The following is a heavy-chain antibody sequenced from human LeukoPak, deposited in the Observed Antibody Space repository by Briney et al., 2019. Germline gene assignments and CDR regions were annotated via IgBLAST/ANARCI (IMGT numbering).Heavy chain of an antibody. Sequence: GGSLRLSCAASGFTFSSYSMNWVRQAPGKGLEWVSDISSSSSTIYYADSVKGRFTISRDNAKNSLYLEMNSLRAEDTAVYYRARTYYDFWSGYYSHEGNPFDYWGQGTLVTVSS. D-gene: IGHD3-3*01. CDR1: GFTFSSYS. J-gene: IGHJ4*02. CDR2: ISSSSSTI. V-gene: IGHV3-48*01. CDR3: ARTYYDFWSGYYSHEGNPFDY.